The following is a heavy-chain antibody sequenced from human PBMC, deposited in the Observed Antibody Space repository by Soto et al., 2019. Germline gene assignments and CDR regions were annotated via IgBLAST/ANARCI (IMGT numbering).Heavy chain of an antibody. CDR3: AKDRGGSYSHVGWFAP. CDR2: ISGSGGST. V-gene: IGHV3-23*01. Sequence: GGSLRLSCAASGFTFSSYAMSWVRQAPGKGLEWVSAISGSGGSTYYADSVKGRFTISRDNSKNTLYLQMNSPRAEDTAVYYCAKDRGGSYSHVGWFAPWGQGTLVTVSS. D-gene: IGHD1-26*01. CDR1: GFTFSSYA. J-gene: IGHJ5*02.